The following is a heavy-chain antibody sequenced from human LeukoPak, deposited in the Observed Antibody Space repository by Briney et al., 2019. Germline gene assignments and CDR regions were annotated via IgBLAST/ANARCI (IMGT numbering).Heavy chain of an antibody. Sequence: PSETLSLTCTVSGGSISSSYYNWGWIRQPPGKGLEWIGTIYYTGSTSYNPSLKSRVTISLDTSKTQFSLKLTSVTAADTAVYYCARLPTVTFFDYWGQGTLVTVSS. CDR2: IYYTGST. CDR3: ARLPTVTFFDY. CDR1: GGSISSSYYN. J-gene: IGHJ4*02. V-gene: IGHV4-39*01. D-gene: IGHD4-17*01.